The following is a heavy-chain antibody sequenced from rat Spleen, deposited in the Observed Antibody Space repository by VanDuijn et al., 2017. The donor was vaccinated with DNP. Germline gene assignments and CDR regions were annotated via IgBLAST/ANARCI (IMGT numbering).Heavy chain of an antibody. V-gene: IGHV5-25*01. Sequence: EVQLVESGGGLVQPGRSMKLSCTISGFTFSDYAMAWVRQSPKKGLEWVATISNGGGSTYYPDSVKGRFTISSDNAKNTLQLQMNNLRSEDTATYYCARHQPGYNYWGQGVMVTVSS. CDR2: ISNGGGST. J-gene: IGHJ2*01. CDR1: GFTFSDYA. D-gene: IGHD1-4*01. CDR3: ARHQPGYNY.